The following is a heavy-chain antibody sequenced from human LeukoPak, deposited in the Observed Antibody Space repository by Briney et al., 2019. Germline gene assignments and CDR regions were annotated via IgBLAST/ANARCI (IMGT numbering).Heavy chain of an antibody. D-gene: IGHD2-2*01. CDR2: IYYGGST. Sequence: PSETLSLTCTVSGGSISSSSYYWGWIRQPPGKGLEWIGSIYYGGSTYYNPSLKSRVTISVDTSKNQFSLKLSSVTAADTAVYYCARVRCSSTSCYYGYYFDYWGQGTLVTVSS. V-gene: IGHV4-39*07. CDR3: ARVRCSSTSCYYGYYFDY. CDR1: GGSISSSSYY. J-gene: IGHJ4*02.